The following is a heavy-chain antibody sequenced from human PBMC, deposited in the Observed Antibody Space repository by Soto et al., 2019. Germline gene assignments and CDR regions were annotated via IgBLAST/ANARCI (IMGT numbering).Heavy chain of an antibody. CDR1: GVSINSAGYY. J-gene: IGHJ3*02. CDR3: ARVGYDYGEVINAFDI. V-gene: IGHV4-31*11. CDR2: ISHGETT. D-gene: IGHD5-18*01. Sequence: PSETLSLTCAVSGVSINSAGYYWNWIRHFPGKGLEWIGYISHGETTSYMPSLKSRLTISFDTSKNHFSLKLTSVTAADTAVYYCARVGYDYGEVINAFDIWGQGTMVTVSS.